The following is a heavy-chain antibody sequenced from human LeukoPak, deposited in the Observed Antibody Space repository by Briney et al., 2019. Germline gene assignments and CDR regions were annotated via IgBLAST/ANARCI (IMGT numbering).Heavy chain of an antibody. J-gene: IGHJ4*02. CDR2: ISGSGGGT. CDR1: GFTFSSYA. D-gene: IGHD6-13*01. Sequence: GGSLRLSCAASGFTFSSYAMSWVRQAPGKGLEWVSAISGSGGGTYYADSVKGRFTISRDNSKNTLYLQMNSLRAEDTAVYYCTKSSSSYSSSWLVDYWGQGTLVTVSS. CDR3: TKSSSSYSSSWLVDY. V-gene: IGHV3-23*01.